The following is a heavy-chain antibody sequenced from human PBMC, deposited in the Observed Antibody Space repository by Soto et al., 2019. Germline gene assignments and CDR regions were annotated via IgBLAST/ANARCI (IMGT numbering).Heavy chain of an antibody. CDR3: VRDDIGLGIDY. CDR1: GYTFTSYD. CDR2: MNPNSGNT. Sequence: ASVKVSCKASGYTFTSYDINWVRQAPGQGLEWVGWMNPNSGNTGYAQNFQDRVTMTKNTLYLQMNSLRAEDTAVYYCVRDDIGLGIDYWGLGTLVTVSS. D-gene: IGHD1-1*01. J-gene: IGHJ4*02. V-gene: IGHV1-8*01.